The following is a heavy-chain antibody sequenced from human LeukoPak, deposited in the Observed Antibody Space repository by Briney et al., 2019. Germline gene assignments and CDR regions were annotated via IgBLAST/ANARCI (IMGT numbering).Heavy chain of an antibody. CDR3: ASGGPIVVVVAALAFFDY. D-gene: IGHD2-15*01. V-gene: IGHV3-23*01. J-gene: IGHJ4*02. CDR2: ISGSGGST. CDR1: GFTFSSYA. Sequence: GGSLRLSCAASGFTFSSYAMSWVRQAPGKGLEWVSAISGSGGSTYYADSVKGRFTISRDNSKNTLYLQMNSLRAEDTAVYYCASGGPIVVVVAALAFFDYWGQGTLVTVSS.